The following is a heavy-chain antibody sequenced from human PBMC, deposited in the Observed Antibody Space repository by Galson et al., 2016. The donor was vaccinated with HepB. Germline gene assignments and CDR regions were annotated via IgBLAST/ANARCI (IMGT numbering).Heavy chain of an antibody. V-gene: IGHV1-18*01. J-gene: IGHJ4*02. CDR3: ASGIVGANADFDY. D-gene: IGHD1-26*01. CDR1: GYTFTTYG. Sequence: SVKVSCKASGYTFTTYGINWVRQAPGQGLEWMGWISAYNGNTNYAQKVQGRVTMSTDTSTNTTYMELRSLRSDDTAVYYCASGIVGANADFDYWSQGTLVTVSS. CDR2: ISAYNGNT.